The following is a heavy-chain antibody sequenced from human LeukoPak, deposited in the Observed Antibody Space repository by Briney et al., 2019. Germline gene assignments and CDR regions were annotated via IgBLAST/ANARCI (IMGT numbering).Heavy chain of an antibody. CDR3: AELGITMIGGV. D-gene: IGHD3-10*02. Sequence: GGSLRLSCVASGFTFSIYGVNWVRQAPGKGLEWVSYISRGGSSISYADSVKGRFTISRDNAKNSLYLQMNSLRAEDTAVYYCAELGITMIGGVWGKGTTVTISS. J-gene: IGHJ6*04. CDR2: ISRGGSSI. CDR1: GFTFSIYG. V-gene: IGHV3-48*04.